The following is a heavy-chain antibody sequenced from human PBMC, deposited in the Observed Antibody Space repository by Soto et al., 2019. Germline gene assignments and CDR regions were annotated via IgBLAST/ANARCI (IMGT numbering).Heavy chain of an antibody. CDR3: AHRLYSSAWPWDSGVFDY. J-gene: IGHJ4*02. CDR1: GFSLSTGGVG. Sequence: QITLKESGPTLVKPTQTLTLTCTFSGFSLSTGGVGVGWIRQPPGKALEWLALIYWDDDKRYSPSLKSRLTITNETSNTQVVITRTNRDPVDTATYYCAHRLYSSAWPWDSGVFDYWGQGTLVTVSS. CDR2: IYWDDDK. D-gene: IGHD6-19*01. V-gene: IGHV2-5*02.